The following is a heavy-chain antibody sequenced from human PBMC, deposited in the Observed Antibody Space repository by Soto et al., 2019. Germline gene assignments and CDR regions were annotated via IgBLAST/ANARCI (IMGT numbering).Heavy chain of an antibody. CDR3: ARAGRGIWTIFGVDP. D-gene: IGHD3-3*01. V-gene: IGHV4-34*01. CDR1: GGSFSGYY. CDR2: INHSGST. J-gene: IGHJ5*02. Sequence: SETLSLTCAVYGGSFSGYYWSWIRQPPGKGLEWIGEINHSGSTNYNPSLKSRVTISVDTSKNQFSLKLSSVTAADTAVYYCARAGRGIWTIFGVDPWGQGTLVTVSS.